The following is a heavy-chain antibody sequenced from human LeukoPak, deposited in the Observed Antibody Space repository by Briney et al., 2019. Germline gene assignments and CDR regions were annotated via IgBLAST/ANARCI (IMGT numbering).Heavy chain of an antibody. CDR1: GYTFTGHY. CDR3: ARAAIAVAGDYHYHYMDV. V-gene: IGHV1-2*02. CDR2: IYPTSGDI. Sequence: GASVKVSCKASGYTFTGHYMHWVRQAPGQGLEWMGWIYPTSGDIDYSNIFEGRVTMTRDTSTSTAYMELSRLRSDDTAVYYCARAAIAVAGDYHYHYMDVWGKGTTVTVS. J-gene: IGHJ6*03. D-gene: IGHD6-19*01.